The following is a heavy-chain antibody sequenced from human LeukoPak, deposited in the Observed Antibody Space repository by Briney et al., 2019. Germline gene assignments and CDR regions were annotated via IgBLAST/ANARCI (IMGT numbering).Heavy chain of an antibody. CDR2: IYHSGST. J-gene: IGHJ3*02. CDR1: GGSFSGYY. Sequence: SETLSLTCAVYGGSFSGYYWSWIRQPPGKGLEWIGSIYHSGSTYYNPSLKSRVTISVDTSKNQFSLKLSSVTAADTAVYYCARVGYYDSSGYYPDAFDIWGQGTMVTVSS. V-gene: IGHV4-34*01. CDR3: ARVGYYDSSGYYPDAFDI. D-gene: IGHD3-22*01.